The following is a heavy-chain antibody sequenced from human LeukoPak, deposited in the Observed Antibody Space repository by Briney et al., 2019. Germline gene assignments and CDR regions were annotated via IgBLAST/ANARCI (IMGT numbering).Heavy chain of an antibody. J-gene: IGHJ6*03. V-gene: IGHV4-59*01. CDR1: GGSISSYY. Sequence: SETLSLTCTVSGGSISSYYWSWIRQPPGKGLEWIGYIYYSGSTNYNPSLKSRVTISVDTSKNQFSLKLSSVTAADTAVYYCARVAAYYDSSGYPIRFPYNFMDVWGKGTTVTVSS. D-gene: IGHD3-22*01. CDR2: IYYSGST. CDR3: ARVAAYYDSSGYPIRFPYNFMDV.